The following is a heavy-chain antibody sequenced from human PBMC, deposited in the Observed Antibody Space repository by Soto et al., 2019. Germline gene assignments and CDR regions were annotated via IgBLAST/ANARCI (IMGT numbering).Heavy chain of an antibody. Sequence: SETLPLTCTVSGGSISSYYWSWLRQPPGKGLEWIGYIYYSGSTNYNPSLKSRVTISVDTSKNQFSLKLSSVTAADTAVYYCARSGGVVAATPNWFDPWGQGTLVTVSS. CDR2: IYYSGST. CDR1: GGSISSYY. J-gene: IGHJ5*02. V-gene: IGHV4-59*01. CDR3: ARSGGVVAATPNWFDP. D-gene: IGHD2-15*01.